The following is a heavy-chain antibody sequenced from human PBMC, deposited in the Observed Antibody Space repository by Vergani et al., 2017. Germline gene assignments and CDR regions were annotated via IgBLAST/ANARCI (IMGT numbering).Heavy chain of an antibody. Sequence: EVQLVESGGGLVQPGGSLRLSCSASGFTFSSYAMYWVRQAPGKGLEYVLAISSNGGSTDYADSVKGRFTISRDNSKNTLYLQMSSLRVEDTAVYYCVKGGYSSGWYGFDYWGQGTLVTVSS. V-gene: IGHV3-64D*06. CDR1: GFTFSSYA. D-gene: IGHD6-19*01. J-gene: IGHJ4*02. CDR3: VKGGYSSGWYGFDY. CDR2: ISSNGGST.